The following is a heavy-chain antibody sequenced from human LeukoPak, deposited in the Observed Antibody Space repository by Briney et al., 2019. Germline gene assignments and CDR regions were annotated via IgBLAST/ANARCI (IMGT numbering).Heavy chain of an antibody. J-gene: IGHJ4*02. D-gene: IGHD3-16*01. CDR3: ARVGRDELFFVMVEY. CDR2: IYYTGST. CDR1: GASITSYY. V-gene: IGHV4-59*12. Sequence: KSSETLSLTCTVSGASITSYYWNWIRQPPGKGLEWIGFIYYTGSTNYNPSLKSRVTISVDTSKNQFSLKLSSVTAADTAVYYCARVGRDELFFVMVEYWGQGTLVTVSS.